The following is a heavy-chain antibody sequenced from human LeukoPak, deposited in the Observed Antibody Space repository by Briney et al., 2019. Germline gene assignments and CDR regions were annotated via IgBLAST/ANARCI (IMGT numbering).Heavy chain of an antibody. CDR3: ARRVAVADNYFDY. J-gene: IGHJ4*02. CDR1: GFTFSSYS. V-gene: IGHV3-48*04. CDR2: ISRSGNTI. D-gene: IGHD6-19*01. Sequence: GGSLRLSCAASGFTFSSYSVNWVRQAPGKGLEWISYISRSGNTIYYADSVKGRFTISRDNAKNSLYLQMNSLRAEDTGVYYCARRVAVADNYFDYWGQGTLVTVSS.